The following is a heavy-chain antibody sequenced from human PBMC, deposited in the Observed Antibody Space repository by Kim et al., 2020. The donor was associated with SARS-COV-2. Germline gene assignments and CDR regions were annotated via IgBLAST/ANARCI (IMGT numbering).Heavy chain of an antibody. J-gene: IGHJ5*02. V-gene: IGHV1-18*01. D-gene: IGHD2-15*01. CDR3: ARRVRSGTSNWFDP. Sequence: YARKVQDRVIMTADTSTNTVFLELRSLTSDDTAVYYCARRVRSGTSNWFDPWGQGTLVTVSS.